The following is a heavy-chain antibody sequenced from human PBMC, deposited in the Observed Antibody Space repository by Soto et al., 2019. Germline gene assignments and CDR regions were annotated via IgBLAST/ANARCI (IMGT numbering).Heavy chain of an antibody. V-gene: IGHV4-39*01. Sequence: QLQLQESGPGLVKPSETLSLTCTVSGCSISSSSYYWGWIRPPPGKGLEWIGSIYYSGSTYYNTSLTSRVTISVDTSKYQYSLKLSSMTAADTAVYDCARLSYDGSLAYRVQGTLVTGTS. CDR2: IYYSGST. J-gene: IGHJ4*02. CDR3: ARLSYDGSLAY. CDR1: GCSISSSSYY. D-gene: IGHD3-10*01.